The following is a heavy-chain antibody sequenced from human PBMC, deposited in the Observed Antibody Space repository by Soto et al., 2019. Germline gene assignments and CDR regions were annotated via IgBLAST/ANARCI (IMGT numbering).Heavy chain of an antibody. D-gene: IGHD6-19*01. J-gene: IGHJ6*02. CDR2: ISSSSSYI. V-gene: IGHV3-21*01. CDR1: GFTFSSYS. CDR3: ARGRSFPSIAVAGKYYYYGMDV. Sequence: PVGSLRLSCAASGFTFSSYSMNWVRQAPGKGLEWVSSISSSSSYIYYADSVKGRFTISRDNAKNSLYLQMNSLRAEDTAVYYCARGRSFPSIAVAGKYYYYGMDVWGQGTTVTVSS.